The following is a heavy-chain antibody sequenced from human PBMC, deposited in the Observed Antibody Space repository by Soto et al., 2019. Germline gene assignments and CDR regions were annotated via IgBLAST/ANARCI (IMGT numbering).Heavy chain of an antibody. J-gene: IGHJ6*02. CDR2: INASGGST. CDR3: AGDQDTAMVPHYYYNGMDV. V-gene: IGHV1-46*01. CDR1: GYTFTSYY. D-gene: IGHD5-18*01. Sequence: QVQLVQSGAEVKKPGASVKVSCKASGYTFTSYYMHWVRQAPGQGLEWMGIINASGGSTRYTQKYQGRVTMTSETSTSTDNTELSSQRSENSAVYYCAGDQDTAMVPHYYYNGMDVWGQGTTVTVSS.